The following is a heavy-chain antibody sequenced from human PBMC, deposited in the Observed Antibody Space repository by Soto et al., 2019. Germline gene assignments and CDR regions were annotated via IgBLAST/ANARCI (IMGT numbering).Heavy chain of an antibody. CDR3: ARDLGHYYMDV. Sequence: ASVKVSCKASGYTFTGYYIHWVLQAPGQGLEWMGWINPNSGGTNYAQKFQGWVTMTRDTSISTAYMELSRLRSDDTAVYYCARDLGHYYMDVWGKGTTVTVSS. J-gene: IGHJ6*03. CDR2: INPNSGGT. D-gene: IGHD3-16*01. CDR1: GYTFTGYY. V-gene: IGHV1-2*04.